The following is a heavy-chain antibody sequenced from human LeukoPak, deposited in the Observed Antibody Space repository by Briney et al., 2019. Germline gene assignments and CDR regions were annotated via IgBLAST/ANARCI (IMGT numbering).Heavy chain of an antibody. CDR1: GYTFTSYY. V-gene: IGHV1-46*01. CDR2: INPSGGST. J-gene: IGHJ4*02. CDR3: ARDREYYYDSSGSLGY. D-gene: IGHD3-22*01. Sequence: ASVEVSCKASGYTFTSYYMHWVRQAPGQGLEWMGIINPSGGSTSYAQKFQGRVTMTRDTSTSTVYMELSSLRSEDTAVYYCARDREYYYDSSGSLGYWGQGTLVTVSS.